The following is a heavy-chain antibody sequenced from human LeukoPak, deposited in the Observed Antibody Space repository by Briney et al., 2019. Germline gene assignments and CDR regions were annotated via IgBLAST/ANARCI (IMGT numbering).Heavy chain of an antibody. J-gene: IGHJ3*02. CDR1: GFTFSDHY. D-gene: IGHD3-22*01. CDR3: ARDDTHYGSSGSFYDAFDI. CDR2: ISSSSSTI. Sequence: GGSLRLSCAASGFTFSDHYMNWIRQAPGKGLEWVSYISSSSSTIFYADSVKGRFTISRDNAKNSLYLQMNSLRADDTAVYYCARDDTHYGSSGSFYDAFDIWGQGTMVTVSS. V-gene: IGHV3-11*04.